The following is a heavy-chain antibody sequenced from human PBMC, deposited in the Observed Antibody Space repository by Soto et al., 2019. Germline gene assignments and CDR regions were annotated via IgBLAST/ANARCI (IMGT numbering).Heavy chain of an antibody. V-gene: IGHV1-3*01. Sequence: ASVKVSCKASGYTFTSYAMHWVRQAPGQRLEWMGWINAGNGNTKYSQKFQGRVTITRDTSASTAYMELSSLRSEDTAVYYCARGSGYYYYFDYWGLGTLVTVSS. CDR1: GYTFTSYA. CDR2: INAGNGNT. CDR3: ARGSGYYYYFDY. D-gene: IGHD3-22*01. J-gene: IGHJ4*02.